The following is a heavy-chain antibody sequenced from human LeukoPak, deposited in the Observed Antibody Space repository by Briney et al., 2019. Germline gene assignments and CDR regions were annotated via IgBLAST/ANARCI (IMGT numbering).Heavy chain of an antibody. CDR2: IYHTGLT. Sequence: PSETLSLTCTVSGGSISSYYWSWIRQPPGKGLEWIGYIYHTGLTYYNPSLKSRVTISVDRSKNQFSLELTSLTAADTAVYYCAREMLDNHWFDPWGQGTLVTVSS. D-gene: IGHD3-10*02. CDR1: GGSISSYY. CDR3: AREMLDNHWFDP. J-gene: IGHJ5*02. V-gene: IGHV4-59*12.